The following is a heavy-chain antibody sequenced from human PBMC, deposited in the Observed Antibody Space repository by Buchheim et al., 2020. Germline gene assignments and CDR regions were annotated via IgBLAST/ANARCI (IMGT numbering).Heavy chain of an antibody. J-gene: IGHJ5*02. CDR3: ARASGYYGSGSYYRLNLNWIDP. Sequence: QVQLQESGPGLVKPSQTLSLTCSVSGGSMSNGDYYWSWIRQPPGKGLEWIGYIYYSGSTDYNPSLKSLVTISVDTSTHQFSLKLSSVTAADTAVYYCARASGYYGSGSYYRLNLNWIDPWGQGTL. V-gene: IGHV4-30-4*01. CDR2: IYYSGST. CDR1: GGSMSNGDYY. D-gene: IGHD3-10*01.